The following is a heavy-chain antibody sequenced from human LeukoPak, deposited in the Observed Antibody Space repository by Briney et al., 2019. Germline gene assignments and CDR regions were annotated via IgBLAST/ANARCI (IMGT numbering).Heavy chain of an antibody. D-gene: IGHD2-2*01. V-gene: IGHV3-74*01. CDR3: TRGGGSRSFDY. CDR1: GFTFSDYY. Sequence: PGGSLRLSCTVSGFTFSDYYMDWVRQTPGKGLVWVSQINSDGSDTTYADSVKGRFTISRDNAKNTLYLQMHSLRAEDTAVYYCTRGGGSRSFDYWGQGTLVTVSS. J-gene: IGHJ4*02. CDR2: INSDGSDT.